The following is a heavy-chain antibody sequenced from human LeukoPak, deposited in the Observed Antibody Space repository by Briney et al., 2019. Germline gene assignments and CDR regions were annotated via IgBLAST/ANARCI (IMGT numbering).Heavy chain of an antibody. CDR3: AVLRYFDWSLNY. CDR1: GFTFSTYS. Sequence: GGSLRLSCVASGFTFSTYSMNWVRQAPGKGLEWVSSISATGTYTYYADSVKGRFTISRDNAKNSLYLQMNSLRAEDTAVYYCAVLRYFDWSLNYWGQGTLVTVSS. CDR2: ISATGTYT. J-gene: IGHJ4*02. V-gene: IGHV3-21*01. D-gene: IGHD3-9*01.